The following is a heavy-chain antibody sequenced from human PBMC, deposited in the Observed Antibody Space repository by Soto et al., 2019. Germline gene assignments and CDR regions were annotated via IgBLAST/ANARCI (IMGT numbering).Heavy chain of an antibody. V-gene: IGHV1-3*01. J-gene: IGHJ6*02. CDR2: INAGNGNT. D-gene: IGHD6-13*01. Sequence: ASVKVSCKASGYTFTSYAMHWVRQAPGQRLEWMGWINAGNGNTKYSQKFQGRVTITRDTSASTAYMELSSLRSEDTAVYYCASVAAAGTIPYYYGMDVWGQGTTVTVSS. CDR3: ASVAAAGTIPYYYGMDV. CDR1: GYTFTSYA.